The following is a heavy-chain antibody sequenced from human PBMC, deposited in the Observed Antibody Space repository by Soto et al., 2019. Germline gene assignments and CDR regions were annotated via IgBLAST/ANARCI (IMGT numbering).Heavy chain of an antibody. D-gene: IGHD6-6*01. CDR1: GGSISSGGYS. J-gene: IGHJ5*02. Sequence: SETLSLTCAVSGGSISSGGYSWGWIRQPPGKGLEWIWYIYHSGSTYYNPSLKSRVTISVDRSKNQFSLKLSSVNAADTAVYYCARDSSFATWGQGTLVTVSS. CDR3: ARDSSFAT. CDR2: IYHSGST. V-gene: IGHV4-30-2*01.